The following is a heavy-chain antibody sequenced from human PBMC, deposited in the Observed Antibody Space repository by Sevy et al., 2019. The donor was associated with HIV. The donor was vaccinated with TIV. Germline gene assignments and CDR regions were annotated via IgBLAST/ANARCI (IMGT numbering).Heavy chain of an antibody. V-gene: IGHV3-53*01. Sequence: GGSLRLSCAASGFTVSRNYMSWVRQAPGKGLEWVSVISHGGGTTYYADSVKGRFTISRDDSKDTVYLEMNSLRAEDTAVYYCARRYLPSAPPALDYWGQGTLVTVSS. CDR2: ISHGGGTT. J-gene: IGHJ4*02. CDR3: ARRYLPSAPPALDY. CDR1: GFTVSRNY. D-gene: IGHD2-2*01.